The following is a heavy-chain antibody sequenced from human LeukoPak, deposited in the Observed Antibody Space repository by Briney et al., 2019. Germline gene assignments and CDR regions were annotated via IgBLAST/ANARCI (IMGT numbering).Heavy chain of an antibody. Sequence: PGGSLRLSCAASGFTVSTNYMSWVRQAPGKGLEWVSVIDGGGSTYCADSVKGRFTISRDNSKNTLFLQMNSLRAEDTAVYYCAAGVVVLPLDVWGQGTTVTVSS. CDR3: AAGVVVLPLDV. CDR2: IDGGGST. V-gene: IGHV3-66*01. J-gene: IGHJ6*02. D-gene: IGHD2-15*01. CDR1: GFTVSTNY.